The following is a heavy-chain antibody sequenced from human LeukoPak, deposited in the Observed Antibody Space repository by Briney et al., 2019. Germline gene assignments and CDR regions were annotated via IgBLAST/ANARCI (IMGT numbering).Heavy chain of an antibody. Sequence: PSETLSLTCTVSGGSISSYYWSWIRQPPGKGLGWIGYIYYSGSTNYNPSLKSRVTISVDTSKNQFSLKLSSVTAADTAVYYCARRSPYYGMDVWGQGTTVTVSS. CDR2: IYYSGST. CDR3: ARRSPYYGMDV. J-gene: IGHJ6*02. V-gene: IGHV4-59*08. CDR1: GGSISSYY.